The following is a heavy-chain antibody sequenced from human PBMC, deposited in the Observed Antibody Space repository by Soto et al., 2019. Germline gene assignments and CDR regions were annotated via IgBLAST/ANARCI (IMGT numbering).Heavy chain of an antibody. CDR3: ARENGESGTTYRRYYYYFYMDV. Sequence: GVSLRLSCVASRFTFPNYVMSWVRQAPGKGLEWVSVIPGSGGATYYADSVKGRFTVSRDNSKSTLYLQMSSLRAEDTAVYYCARENGESGTTYRRYYYYFYMDVWRQGTTVAAS. D-gene: IGHD1-7*01. J-gene: IGHJ6*02. CDR1: RFTFPNYV. CDR2: IPGSGGAT. V-gene: IGHV3-23*01.